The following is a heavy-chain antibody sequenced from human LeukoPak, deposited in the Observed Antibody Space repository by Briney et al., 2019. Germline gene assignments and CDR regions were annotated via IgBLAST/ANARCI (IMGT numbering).Heavy chain of an antibody. CDR2: ISDNGGRT. D-gene: IGHD3-3*01. CDR1: GFTFSGYA. J-gene: IGHJ4*02. Sequence: GGSLRLSCAASGFTFSGYAMSWVRQAPGKGLEWVSTISDNGGRTYYADSVKGRFTISRDNSKNTLYLQMNSLRAEDTAVYYCARRYDGFDYWGQGTLVTVSS. V-gene: IGHV3-23*01. CDR3: ARRYDGFDY.